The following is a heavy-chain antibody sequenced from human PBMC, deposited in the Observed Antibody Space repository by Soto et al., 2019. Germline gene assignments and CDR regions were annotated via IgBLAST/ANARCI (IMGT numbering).Heavy chain of an antibody. J-gene: IGHJ4*02. D-gene: IGHD3-3*01. CDR2: ISPNSGRA. CDR1: GYTFSKYD. Sequence: ASVKVSCKASGYTFSKYDISWVRQAPGQGLQWLGLISPNSGRASYSESFQGRVTMSTDTPTTTAYLELRSLRSDDTAVYYCVRQYFDFWTDYPDFDYWGQ. CDR3: VRQYFDFWTDYPDFDY. V-gene: IGHV1-18*04.